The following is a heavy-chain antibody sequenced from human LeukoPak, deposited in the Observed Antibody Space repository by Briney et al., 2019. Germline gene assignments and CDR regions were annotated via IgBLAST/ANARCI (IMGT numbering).Heavy chain of an antibody. V-gene: IGHV3-23*01. CDR2: ISASGGEK. CDR3: AKIGVIGLWYFDY. D-gene: IGHD2-21*01. Sequence: PGGSLRLSCAASGFTFSSHGMSWVRQTPERGLEWVSSISASGGEKFYADSVRGRFTISRDNSENTLYLQMYSLRPEDTAIYYCAKIGVIGLWYFDYWGQGSLVTVSS. CDR1: GFTFSSHG. J-gene: IGHJ4*02.